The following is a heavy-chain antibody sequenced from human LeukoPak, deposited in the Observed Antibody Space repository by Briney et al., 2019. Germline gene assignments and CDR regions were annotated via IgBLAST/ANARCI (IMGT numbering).Heavy chain of an antibody. CDR1: GFTFSSYG. V-gene: IGHV3-30*18. Sequence: PGGSLRLSCAASGFTFSSYGMHWVRQAPGKGLEWVAVISYDGSNKYYADSVKGRFTISRDNSKNTLYLQMNSLRAEDTAVYYCAKVFSSSWFDAFDIWGQGTMVTVSS. CDR3: AKVFSSSWFDAFDI. D-gene: IGHD6-13*01. CDR2: ISYDGSNK. J-gene: IGHJ3*02.